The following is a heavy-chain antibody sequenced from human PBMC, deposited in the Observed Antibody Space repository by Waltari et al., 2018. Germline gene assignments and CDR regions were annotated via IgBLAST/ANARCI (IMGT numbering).Heavy chain of an antibody. J-gene: IGHJ4*02. CDR2: ISGSGGTT. D-gene: IGHD1-26*01. CDR1: GFTFSNYG. Sequence: EVRLVESGGGLVQPGGSLTLSCAASGFTFSNYGRSWVRQAPGKGLECVSTISGSGGTTFYADSVKGRFTMSKDNSKNTLFLQMNSLRFDDTAEYYCAKSTGSYYEVFDYWGRGTLVTVPS. V-gene: IGHV3-23*04. CDR3: AKSTGSYYEVFDY.